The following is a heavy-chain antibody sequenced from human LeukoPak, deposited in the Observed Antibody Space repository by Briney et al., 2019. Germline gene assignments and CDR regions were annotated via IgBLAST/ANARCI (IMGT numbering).Heavy chain of an antibody. D-gene: IGHD4-23*01. Sequence: PGRSLRLSCVASGXKFTDYAIHWVRQVPGRGLEWVAVVWFDGSYELYADSVKGRFTISRDDSRSTVNLQMESLRAEDTALYYCARDLGGRGIPVYYFDYWGQGTQVTVSS. V-gene: IGHV3-33*08. J-gene: IGHJ4*02. CDR3: ARDLGGRGIPVYYFDY. CDR2: VWFDGSYE. CDR1: GXKFTDYA.